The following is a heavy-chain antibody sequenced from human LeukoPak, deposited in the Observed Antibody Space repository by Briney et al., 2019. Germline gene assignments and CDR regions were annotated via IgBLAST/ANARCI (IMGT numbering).Heavy chain of an antibody. CDR3: NNREF. D-gene: IGHD3-10*01. CDR2: IKSKTDGGTI. CDR1: GFIFNNYA. J-gene: IGHJ4*02. V-gene: IGHV3-15*07. Sequence: GGSLRLSCAGSGFIFNNYAMHWVRQAPGKGLEWVGRIKSKTDGGTIDYAAPVKGRFTISRDDSKNTLYLQMNSLKTEDTAVYYCNNREFWGQGTLVTVSS.